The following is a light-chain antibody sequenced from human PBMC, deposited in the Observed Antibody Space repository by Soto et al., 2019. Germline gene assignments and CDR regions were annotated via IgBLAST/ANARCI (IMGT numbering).Light chain of an antibody. CDR2: GAS. CDR3: QQYGNSPWT. Sequence: EIVLTQSPGTLSLSLGERATLSCRASQSVSSSYLAWYQQKPGQAPRLLIYGASSRATGIPDRFSGSGSGXDFTLTISRLEPEDFAVYYCQQYGNSPWTFGQGTKVEIK. V-gene: IGKV3-20*01. J-gene: IGKJ1*01. CDR1: QSVSSSY.